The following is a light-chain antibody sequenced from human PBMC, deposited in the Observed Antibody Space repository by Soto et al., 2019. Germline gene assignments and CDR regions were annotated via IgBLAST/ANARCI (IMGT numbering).Light chain of an antibody. Sequence: DIQLTQSPSFLSASVGDRVTITCRASQGINTYLAWYQQKPGKAPELLIYGASPLQSGVPSRFSGSGSGTEFTLTIRTLQPEDFATYYCQQVNSYPQVTFGGGTKVEIK. CDR1: QGINTY. J-gene: IGKJ4*01. V-gene: IGKV1-9*01. CDR2: GAS. CDR3: QQVNSYPQVT.